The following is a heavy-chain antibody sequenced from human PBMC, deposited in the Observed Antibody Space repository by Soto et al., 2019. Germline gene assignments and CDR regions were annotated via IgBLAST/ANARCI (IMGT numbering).Heavy chain of an antibody. CDR2: ILVGGST. V-gene: IGHV3-23*01. CDR1: GFICSSYD. CDR3: AKATATGGGAFDI. Sequence: RRLSCAASGFICSSYDMSWVRQAPGKGLEWVSTILVGGSTHYEDSVKGRFTISRDGSKNTVYLQMNSLTAGDTAVYYCAKATATGGGAFDICGQGTMVTVS. J-gene: IGHJ3*02. D-gene: IGHD2-8*02.